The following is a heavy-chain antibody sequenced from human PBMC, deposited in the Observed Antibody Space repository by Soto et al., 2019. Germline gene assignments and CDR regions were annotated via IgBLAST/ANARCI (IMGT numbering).Heavy chain of an antibody. CDR3: ASESRWYVY. D-gene: IGHD6-13*01. V-gene: IGHV3-66*01. CDR2: LYRGGST. Sequence: EVQLVESGGGLVQPGGSLRLSCAASGFTVSSNDMTWVRQAPGKGLEWVSVLYRGGSTYYADSVKGRFTISRDNVKNTLYLEMNSLKAEDTAVYYCASESRWYVYWGQVTLVTVSS. J-gene: IGHJ4*02. CDR1: GFTVSSND.